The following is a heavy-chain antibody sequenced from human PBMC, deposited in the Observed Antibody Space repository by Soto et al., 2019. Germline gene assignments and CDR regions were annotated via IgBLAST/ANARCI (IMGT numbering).Heavy chain of an antibody. CDR3: ARDSPKCSGGSCYDY. CDR2: IYYSGST. V-gene: IGHV4-59*01. Sequence: SETLSLTCTVSGGSISSYYWSWIRQPPGKGLEWIGYIYYSGSTNYNPSLKSRVTISVDTSKNQFSLKLSSVTAADTAVYYCARDSPKCSGGSCYDYWGQGTLVTVSS. J-gene: IGHJ4*02. D-gene: IGHD2-15*01. CDR1: GGSISSYY.